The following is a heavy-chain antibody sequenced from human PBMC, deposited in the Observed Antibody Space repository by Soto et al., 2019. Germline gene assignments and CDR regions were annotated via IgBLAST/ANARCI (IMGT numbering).Heavy chain of an antibody. Sequence: ESGGGLVQPGGSLRLSCAASGFTVSSNYMSWVRQAPGKGLEWVSVIYSGGSTYYADSVKGRFTISRHNSKNTLYLQMNSLRAEDTAVYYCARIAYSGYDSYYFDYWGQGTLVTVSS. V-gene: IGHV3-53*04. CDR1: GFTVSSNY. CDR2: IYSGGST. J-gene: IGHJ4*02. CDR3: ARIAYSGYDSYYFDY. D-gene: IGHD5-12*01.